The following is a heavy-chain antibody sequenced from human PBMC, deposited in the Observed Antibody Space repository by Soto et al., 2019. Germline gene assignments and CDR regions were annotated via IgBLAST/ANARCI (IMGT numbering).Heavy chain of an antibody. Sequence: QIYLVQSGPEVKRPGASLIVSCKTSGYTFTSYDVYLVRQAPGQGLEWMGWISPYNGKKKYVEKFQGRVDMTFDTATSTVYLEVRGLKFDDTAVYYCARDRDRFWLDPWGQGTLVTVSS. D-gene: IGHD3-3*01. CDR3: ARDRDRFWLDP. CDR1: GYTFTSYD. CDR2: ISPYNGKK. J-gene: IGHJ5*02. V-gene: IGHV1-18*01.